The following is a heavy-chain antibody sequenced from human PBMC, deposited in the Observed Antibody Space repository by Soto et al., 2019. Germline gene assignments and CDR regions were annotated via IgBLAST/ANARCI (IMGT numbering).Heavy chain of an antibody. J-gene: IGHJ4*02. Sequence: QLQLQESGPGLVKPSETLSLTCTVSGASISSGSYYWGWIRQPPGKGLEWIASIYFSGSTYYNPSLKSRGTISVDTSKKQFSLKLTSVTAADTAVYYCARPLQGQADHWGQGTLVTVSS. CDR1: GASISSGSYY. V-gene: IGHV4-39*01. CDR2: IYFSGST. CDR3: ARPLQGQADH.